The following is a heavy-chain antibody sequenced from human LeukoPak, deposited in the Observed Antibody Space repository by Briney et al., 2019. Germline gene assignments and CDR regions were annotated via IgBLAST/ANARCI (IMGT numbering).Heavy chain of an antibody. V-gene: IGHV4-59*01. CDR3: ARVGVGLDY. Sequence: PSETLSLTCTVSGGSISSYYWSWIRQPPGKGLEWIGYIYYSGRTNYNPSLKSRVTISVDTSKNQFSLKLSSVTAADTAVYYCARVGVGLDYWGQGTLVTVSS. CDR1: GGSISSYY. CDR2: IYYSGRT. D-gene: IGHD2-15*01. J-gene: IGHJ4*02.